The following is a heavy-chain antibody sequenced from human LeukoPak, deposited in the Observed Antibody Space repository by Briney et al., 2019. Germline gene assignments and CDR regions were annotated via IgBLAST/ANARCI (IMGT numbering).Heavy chain of an antibody. J-gene: IGHJ6*02. D-gene: IGHD3-9*01. Sequence: GGSLRLSCAASGFTFSSYGMHWVRQAPGKGLEWVAVISYDGSNKYYADSVKGRFTISRDNSKNTLYLQMNSLRAEDTAVYYCAKDGRLRYFDWAEGDYYYGMDVWGQGTTVTVSS. V-gene: IGHV3-30*18. CDR1: GFTFSSYG. CDR3: AKDGRLRYFDWAEGDYYYGMDV. CDR2: ISYDGSNK.